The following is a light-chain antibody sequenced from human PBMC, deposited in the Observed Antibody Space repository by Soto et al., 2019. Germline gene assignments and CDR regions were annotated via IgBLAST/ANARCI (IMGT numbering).Light chain of an antibody. V-gene: IGKV3-20*01. CDR2: ATS. CDR3: HQFGYSPRT. CDR1: QTVNSDY. J-gene: IGKJ1*01. Sequence: EIVLTQSPGTLSLSPGETATLSCRASQTVNSDYLAWFQQRPGKAPRLLIFATSRRATYIPDRFSGSGSGPDFTLAIRRLEPEDFAVYYCHQFGYSPRTFGQGTKVE.